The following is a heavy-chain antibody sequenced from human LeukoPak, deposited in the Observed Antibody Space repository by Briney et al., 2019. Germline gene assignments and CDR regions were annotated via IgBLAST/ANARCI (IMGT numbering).Heavy chain of an antibody. D-gene: IGHD2-15*01. CDR2: TKPDGTAE. Sequence: PGGSLRLSCAASGFTFSSYAMSWVRQAPGKGLEWAANTKPDGTAEYYADSVRGRFTTSRDNANNFLYLQMNSLRGEDTAVYYCARDGGLHTNFDYWGQGTLVTVSS. J-gene: IGHJ4*02. CDR1: GFTFSSYA. CDR3: ARDGGLHTNFDY. V-gene: IGHV3-7*01.